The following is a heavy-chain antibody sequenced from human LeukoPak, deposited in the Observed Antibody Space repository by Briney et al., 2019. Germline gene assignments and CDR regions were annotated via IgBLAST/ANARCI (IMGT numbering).Heavy chain of an antibody. CDR3: AREVGATLLRSGYYFDY. Sequence: GESLKISCKGSGYSFTSYWIGWVRQMPGKGLEWMGIIYPGDSDTRYSPSFQGQVTISADKSISTAYLQWSSLKASDTAMYYCAREVGATLLRSGYYFDYWGQGTLVTVSS. V-gene: IGHV5-51*01. J-gene: IGHJ4*02. D-gene: IGHD1-26*01. CDR1: GYSFTSYW. CDR2: IYPGDSDT.